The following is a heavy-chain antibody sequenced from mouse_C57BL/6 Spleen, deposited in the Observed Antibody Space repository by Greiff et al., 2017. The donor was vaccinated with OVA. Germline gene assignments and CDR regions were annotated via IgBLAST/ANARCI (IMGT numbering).Heavy chain of an antibody. Sequence: QVQLQQPGAELVMPGASVKLSCKASGYTFTSYWMHWVKQRPGQGLEWIGEIDPSDSYTNYNQKFKGKSTLTVDKSSSTAYMQLSSLTSEDSAVYDCARSYKGYYAMDYWGQGTSVTVSS. D-gene: IGHD1-3*01. V-gene: IGHV1-69*01. CDR2: IDPSDSYT. CDR3: ARSYKGYYAMDY. CDR1: GYTFTSYW. J-gene: IGHJ4*01.